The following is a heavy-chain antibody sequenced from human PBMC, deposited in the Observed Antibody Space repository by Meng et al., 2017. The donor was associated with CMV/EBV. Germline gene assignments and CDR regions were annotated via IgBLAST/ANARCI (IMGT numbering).Heavy chain of an antibody. J-gene: IGHJ4*02. V-gene: IGHV3-72*01. CDR3: ASSGSYSPFDF. CDR2: IRNKPRGYTT. Sequence: ASGFTFSDFYMDWVRLAPGKGLEWVGRIRNKPRGYTTEYAASVKGRFTISRDDSWNSLYLQMNSLKIEDTAVYYCASSGSYSPFDFWGQGTLVTVSS. CDR1: GFTFSDFY. D-gene: IGHD3-10*01.